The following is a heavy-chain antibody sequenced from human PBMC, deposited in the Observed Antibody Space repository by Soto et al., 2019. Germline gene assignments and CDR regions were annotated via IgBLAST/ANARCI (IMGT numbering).Heavy chain of an antibody. J-gene: IGHJ4*02. D-gene: IGHD3-10*01. CDR2: IDPSGGST. Sequence: GASVKVSCKASGYTFTSYYMHWVRQAPGQGLEWMGIIDPSGGSTINAQKFQGRVTMTRDTSTSTVYMELSSLRSEDTAVYYCARGSGSNYNEHWGQGTLVTVLL. CDR3: ARGSGSNYNEH. CDR1: GYTFTSYY. V-gene: IGHV1-46*01.